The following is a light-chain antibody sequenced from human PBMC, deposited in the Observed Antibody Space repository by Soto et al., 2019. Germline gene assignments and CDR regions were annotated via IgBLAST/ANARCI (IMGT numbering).Light chain of an antibody. CDR2: EVS. J-gene: IGLJ1*01. CDR3: SSYTSISTYV. Sequence: QSALTQPASVSGSPGQSITISCTGTSSDVGGYNYVSWYQQHPGKAPKLMIYEVSYRPSGVSNRFSGSKSGNTASLTISGLQTEDEADYYCSSYTSISTYVFGTGTNVTVL. V-gene: IGLV2-14*01. CDR1: SSDVGGYNY.